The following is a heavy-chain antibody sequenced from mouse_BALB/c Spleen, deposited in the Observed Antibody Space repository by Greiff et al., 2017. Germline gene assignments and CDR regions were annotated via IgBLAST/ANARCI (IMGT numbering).Heavy chain of an antibody. CDR1: GFNIKDTY. CDR3: ARRGVWDPHWYFDV. CDR2: IDPAYGNT. J-gene: IGHJ1*01. Sequence: VQLQQSGAELVQPGASVKLSCTASGFNIKDTYMHWVKQRPEQGLEWIGRIDPAYGNTKYDPKFQGKATITADTSSNTAYLQLSSLTSEDTAVYYCARRGVWDPHWYFDVWGAGTTVTVSS. V-gene: IGHV14-3*02. D-gene: IGHD4-1*01.